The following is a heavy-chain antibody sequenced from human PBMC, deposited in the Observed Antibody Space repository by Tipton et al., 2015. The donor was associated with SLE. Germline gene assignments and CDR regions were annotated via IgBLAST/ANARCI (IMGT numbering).Heavy chain of an antibody. CDR3: ARDSTINYFDY. Sequence: SLRLSCAASGFTFSSHAMSWVRQAPGKGLEWVSAISGSGGSTYYADSVKGRFTISRDNSKNTLYLQMNSLRAEDTAVYYCARDSTINYFDYWGQGTLVTVSS. D-gene: IGHD5-12*01. V-gene: IGHV3-23*01. J-gene: IGHJ4*02. CDR2: ISGSGGST. CDR1: GFTFSSHA.